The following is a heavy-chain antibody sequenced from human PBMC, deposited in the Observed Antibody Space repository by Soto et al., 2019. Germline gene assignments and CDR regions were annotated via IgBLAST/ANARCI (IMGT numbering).Heavy chain of an antibody. J-gene: IGHJ5*02. V-gene: IGHV1-69*13. CDR3: ARDSYYGSGSSNWFDP. Sequence: SVKVSCKASGGTFSSYAISWVRQAPGQGLEWMGGIIPIFGTANYAQKFQGRVTITADESTSTAYMELSSLRSEDTAVYYCARDSYYGSGSSNWFDPWGQGTLVTVSS. D-gene: IGHD3-10*01. CDR1: GGTFSSYA. CDR2: IIPIFGTA.